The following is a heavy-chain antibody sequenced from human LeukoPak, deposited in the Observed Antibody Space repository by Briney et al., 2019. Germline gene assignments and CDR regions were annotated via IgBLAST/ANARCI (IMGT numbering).Heavy chain of an antibody. J-gene: IGHJ4*02. CDR3: ANPAGYFDSSGYDVDY. D-gene: IGHD3-22*01. Sequence: GGSLRLSCAVSGSTLSTYAMTWVRQAPGKGLEWVSSIVGSSGNTYYADSVKGRFTISGDNSKNTLYLQMSSLRAEDTAVYYCANPAGYFDSSGYDVDYWGQGTLVTVSS. CDR2: IVGSSGNT. V-gene: IGHV3-23*01. CDR1: GSTLSTYA.